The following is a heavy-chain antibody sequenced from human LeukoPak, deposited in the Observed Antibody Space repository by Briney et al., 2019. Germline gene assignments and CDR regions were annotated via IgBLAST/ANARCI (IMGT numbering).Heavy chain of an antibody. Sequence: SVKVSCKASGGTFSSYAISWVRQAPGQGLEWMGGIIPIFGTANYAQKFQGRATITADESTSTAYMELSSLRSEDTAVYYCAGLIAVAGTGAFDIWGQGTMVTVSS. CDR1: GGTFSSYA. D-gene: IGHD6-19*01. V-gene: IGHV1-69*13. CDR2: IIPIFGTA. CDR3: AGLIAVAGTGAFDI. J-gene: IGHJ3*02.